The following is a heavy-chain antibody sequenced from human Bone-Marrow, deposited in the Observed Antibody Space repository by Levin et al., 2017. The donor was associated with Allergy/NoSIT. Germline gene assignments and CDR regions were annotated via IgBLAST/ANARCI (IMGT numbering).Heavy chain of an antibody. J-gene: IGHJ4*02. V-gene: IGHV3-23*01. CDR1: GFTFANHA. Sequence: RGESLKISCAASGFTFANHAMTWVRHAPGKGLEWVSTIRPNSERTYFADSVKGRFTVSRDDSMNMLYLQMNSLRADDTAVYYCAREQGARGWYTVDFWGQGTLVTVSS. CDR2: IRPNSERT. CDR3: AREQGARGWYTVDF. D-gene: IGHD6-19*01.